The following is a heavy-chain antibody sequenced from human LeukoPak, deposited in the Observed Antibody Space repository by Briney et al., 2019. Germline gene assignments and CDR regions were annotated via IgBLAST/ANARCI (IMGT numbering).Heavy chain of an antibody. D-gene: IGHD1-26*01. CDR1: GLTFSDYS. CDR3: ARSVGQLDY. J-gene: IGHJ4*02. Sequence: AGGSLRLSCATSGLTFSDYSMNWVRQAPGKGLEWLSYTTGSSSTIYYADSVKGRFTISRDNAKNSLYLQMNSLRAEDTAVYYCARSVGQLDYWGQGTLVTVTS. V-gene: IGHV3-48*01. CDR2: TTGSSSTI.